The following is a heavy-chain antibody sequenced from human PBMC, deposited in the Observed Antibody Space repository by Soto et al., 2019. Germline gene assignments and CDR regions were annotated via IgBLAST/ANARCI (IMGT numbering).Heavy chain of an antibody. V-gene: IGHV3-11*06. CDR3: ARELRDTTVTTFEYYYYYYGMDV. D-gene: IGHD4-17*01. CDR1: GFTFSDYY. J-gene: IGHJ6*02. Sequence: GGSLRLSCAASGFTFSDYYMSWIRQAPGKGLEWVSYISSSSSYTNYADSVKGRFTISRDNAKNSLYLQMNSLRAEDTAVYYCARELRDTTVTTFEYYYYYYGMDVWGQGTTVTVSS. CDR2: ISSSSSYT.